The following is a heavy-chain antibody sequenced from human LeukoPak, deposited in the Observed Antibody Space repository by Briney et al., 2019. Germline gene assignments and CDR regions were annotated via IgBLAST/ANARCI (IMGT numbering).Heavy chain of an antibody. CDR1: GGTFSSYA. J-gene: IGHJ6*03. Sequence: VASVKVSCKASGGTFSSYAISWVRQAPGQGLEWMGGIIPIFGTANYAQKFQGRVTITADESTSTAYMELSSLRSEDTAVYYCAYYGSGTAGYMDVWGKGTTVTISS. CDR3: AYYGSGTAGYMDV. D-gene: IGHD3-10*01. V-gene: IGHV1-69*13. CDR2: IIPIFGTA.